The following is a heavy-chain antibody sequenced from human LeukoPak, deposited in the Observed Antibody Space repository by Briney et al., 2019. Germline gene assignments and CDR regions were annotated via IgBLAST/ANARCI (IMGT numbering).Heavy chain of an antibody. CDR1: GFTFSSYA. CDR2: ISGSGGST. J-gene: IGHJ6*03. CDR3: AKAYIVAANYYYYMDV. Sequence: TGGSLRLSCAASGFTFSSYAMSWVRQVPGKGLEWVSAISGSGGSTYYADSVKGRFTISRDNSKNTLYLQMNSLRAEDTAVYYCAKAYIVAANYYYYMDVWGKGTTVTVSS. D-gene: IGHD5-12*01. V-gene: IGHV3-23*01.